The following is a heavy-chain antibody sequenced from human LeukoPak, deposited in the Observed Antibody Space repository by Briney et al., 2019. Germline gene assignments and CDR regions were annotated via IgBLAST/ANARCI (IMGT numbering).Heavy chain of an antibody. D-gene: IGHD4-11*01. CDR2: IYYSGRT. CDR3: ARASLQPGAFDI. V-gene: IGHV4-31*03. J-gene: IGHJ3*02. Sequence: KTSQTLSLTCTVSGGSITRRGYYCSWIRQHPGKGLEWIGSIYYSGRTYYNPSLKSRVTISVGTSKNQFSLKLSSVTAADTAVYYCARASLQPGAFDIWGQGTMATVSS. CDR1: GGSITRRGYY.